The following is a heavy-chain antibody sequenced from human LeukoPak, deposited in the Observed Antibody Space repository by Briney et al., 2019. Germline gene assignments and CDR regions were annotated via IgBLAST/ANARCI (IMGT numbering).Heavy chain of an antibody. CDR1: GFTFSSYA. V-gene: IGHV3-23*01. J-gene: IGHJ4*02. CDR3: AKGAGAYCGGDCFPPDY. Sequence: GGSLRLSCAASGFTFSSYAMSWVRQAPGKGLEWVSAISGSGGSTYYADSAKGRFTISRDNSKNTLYLQMNSLRAEDTAVYYCAKGAGAYCGGDCFPPDYWGQGTLVTVSS. D-gene: IGHD2-21*02. CDR2: ISGSGGST.